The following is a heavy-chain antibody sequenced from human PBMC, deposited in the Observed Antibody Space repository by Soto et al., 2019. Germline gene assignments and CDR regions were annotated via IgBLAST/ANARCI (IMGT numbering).Heavy chain of an antibody. J-gene: IGHJ3*02. V-gene: IGHV1-18*01. D-gene: IGHD2-8*01. Sequence: GASVKVSCKASGYTFTSYGISWVRQAPGQGLEWMGWISAYNGNTNYAQKLQGRVTMTTDTSTSTAYMELRSLRSDDTAVYYCARERPDALYCTNGVCHPRGAFDIWGQGKMVTVSS. CDR1: GYTFTSYG. CDR2: ISAYNGNT. CDR3: ARERPDALYCTNGVCHPRGAFDI.